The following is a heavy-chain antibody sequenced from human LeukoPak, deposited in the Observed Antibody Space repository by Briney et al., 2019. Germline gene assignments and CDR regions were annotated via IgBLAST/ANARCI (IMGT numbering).Heavy chain of an antibody. CDR1: GFTFSSYA. J-gene: IGHJ4*02. V-gene: IGHV3-23*01. CDR2: IVGSGGST. CDR3: AKTTAGYSSGRYPGWPVDY. D-gene: IGHD6-19*01. Sequence: GGSLRLSCAASGFTFSSYAMYWVRQAPGKGLEWVSGIVGSGGSTYYADSVKGRFTISRDNSKNTVYVQMNSLRAEGTAVYYCAKTTAGYSSGRYPGWPVDYWGQGTLVTVSP.